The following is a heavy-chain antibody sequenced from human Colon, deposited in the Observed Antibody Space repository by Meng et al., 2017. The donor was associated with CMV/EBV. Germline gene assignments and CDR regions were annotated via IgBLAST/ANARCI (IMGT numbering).Heavy chain of an antibody. CDR1: GGSISSSSYY. J-gene: IGHJ5*02. Sequence: SETLSLTCTVSGGSISSSSYYWSWIRQPPGKGLEWIGYIFYTGTTKYNPSLKSRVTISLDTSKNEFSLNLRSVSAADTAVYYCANYTSDWFDPWGQGTLVTVSS. CDR2: IFYTGTT. V-gene: IGHV4-61*01. CDR3: ANYTSDWFDP. D-gene: IGHD3-10*01.